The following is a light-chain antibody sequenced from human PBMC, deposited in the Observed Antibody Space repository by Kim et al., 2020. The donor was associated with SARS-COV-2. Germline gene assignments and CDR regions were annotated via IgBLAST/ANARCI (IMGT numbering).Light chain of an antibody. J-gene: IGLJ3*02. Sequence: ASVKLTCTLSNGHSSYAIAWHQQRPEKGPRYLMKLNSDGSHTKGDGIPDRFAGSSSGAERYLTISSLQSEDEADYYCQTWGTGTWVFGGGTKLTVL. CDR1: NGHSSYA. V-gene: IGLV4-69*01. CDR3: QTWGTGTWV. CDR2: LNSDGSH.